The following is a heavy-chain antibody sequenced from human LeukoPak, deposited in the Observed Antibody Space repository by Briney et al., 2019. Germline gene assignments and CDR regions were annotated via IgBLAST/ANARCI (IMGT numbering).Heavy chain of an antibody. CDR2: IYYSGST. Sequence: SETLSLTCTVSGGSTSSSSYYWGWIRQPPGKGLEWIGSIYYSGSTYYNPSLKSRVTISVDTSKNQFSLKLSSVTAADTAVYYCARHRGAGLYSGSSYFDYWGQGTLVTVSS. CDR1: GGSTSSSSYY. V-gene: IGHV4-39*01. CDR3: ARHRGAGLYSGSSYFDY. J-gene: IGHJ4*02. D-gene: IGHD1-26*01.